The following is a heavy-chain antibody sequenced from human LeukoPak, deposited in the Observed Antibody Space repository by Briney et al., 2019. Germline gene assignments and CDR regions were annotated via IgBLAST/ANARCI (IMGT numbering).Heavy chain of an antibody. CDR3: ARATIAVAGTRYYYMDV. CDR1: GGTFSSYA. Sequence: ASVKVSCKASGGTFSSYAISWVRQAPGQGFEWMGGIIPIFGTANYAQKFQGRVTITTDESTSTAYMELSSLRSEDTAVYYCARATIAVAGTRYYYMDVWGKGTTVTVSS. CDR2: IIPIFGTA. J-gene: IGHJ6*03. D-gene: IGHD6-19*01. V-gene: IGHV1-69*05.